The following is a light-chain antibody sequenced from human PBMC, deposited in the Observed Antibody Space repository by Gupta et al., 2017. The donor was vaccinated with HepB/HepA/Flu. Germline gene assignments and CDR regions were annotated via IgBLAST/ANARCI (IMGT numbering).Light chain of an antibody. CDR3: QQEDTYYWT. V-gene: IGKV1-5*03. Sequence: IQMTQSPSSLSASVGDRVTITCRVSQSIGTSLAWYQQRPGKAPKLLIYKASTLESWVPSRFSGSGSGREFTLTIDSLQPDDFATYYCQQEDTYYWTFGQGTKVEIK. J-gene: IGKJ1*01. CDR1: QSIGTS. CDR2: KAS.